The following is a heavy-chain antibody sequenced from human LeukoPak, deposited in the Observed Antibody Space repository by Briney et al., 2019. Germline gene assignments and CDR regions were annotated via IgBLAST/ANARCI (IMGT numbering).Heavy chain of an antibody. Sequence: SVKVSCKASGGTFSSYAISWVRQAPGQGLEWMGGIIPIFGTANYAQKFQGRVTITADESTSTAYMELRSLRSDDTAVYYCASWSPSGAFDIWGQGTMVTVSS. V-gene: IGHV1-69*13. CDR1: GGTFSSYA. J-gene: IGHJ3*02. CDR3: ASWSPSGAFDI. CDR2: IIPIFGTA. D-gene: IGHD1-26*01.